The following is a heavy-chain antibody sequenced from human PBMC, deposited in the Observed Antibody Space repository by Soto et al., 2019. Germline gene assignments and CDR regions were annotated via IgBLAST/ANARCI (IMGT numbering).Heavy chain of an antibody. V-gene: IGHV3-23*01. CDR3: SKWDGYGDQ. CDR2: ISGGGDST. D-gene: IGHD5-12*01. CDR1: GFTFSTNS. J-gene: IGHJ5*02. Sequence: EVEMLESGGGLVQPGESLRLSCAASGFTFSTNSMTWVRQAPGKGLEWVCGISGGGDSTHYADSVKGRFTISRDNSKNMVYLQMNSLTADDTAVYFCSKWDGYGDQWGQGTLVTVSS.